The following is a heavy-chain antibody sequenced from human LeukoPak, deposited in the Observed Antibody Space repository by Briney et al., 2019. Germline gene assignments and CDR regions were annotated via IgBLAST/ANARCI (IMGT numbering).Heavy chain of an antibody. CDR3: ASRYCSSTSCYRKRAFDY. CDR1: GGSFSGYY. Sequence: SETLSLTCAVYGGSFSGYYWSWIRQPPGKGLEWIGEINHSGSTNYNPSLKSRVTISVDTSKNQFSLKLSSVTAADTAVYYCASRYCSSTSCYRKRAFDYWGQGTLVTVSS. D-gene: IGHD2-2*01. J-gene: IGHJ4*02. V-gene: IGHV4-34*01. CDR2: INHSGST.